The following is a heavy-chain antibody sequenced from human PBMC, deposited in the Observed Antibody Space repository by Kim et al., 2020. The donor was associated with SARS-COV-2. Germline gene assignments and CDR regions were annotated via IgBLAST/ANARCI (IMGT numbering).Heavy chain of an antibody. J-gene: IGHJ6*03. CDR3: APETRKYYYYYMDV. Sequence: YADSVKGRFTISRDNSKNTLYLQMNSLRAEDTAVYYCAPETRKYYYYYMDVWGKGTTVTVSS. V-gene: IGHV3-30*02.